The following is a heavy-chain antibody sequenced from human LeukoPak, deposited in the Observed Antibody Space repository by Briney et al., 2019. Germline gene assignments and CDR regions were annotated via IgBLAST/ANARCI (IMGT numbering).Heavy chain of an antibody. V-gene: IGHV4-59*01. D-gene: IGHD6-19*01. Sequence: SETLSLTCTVTGGSISSYYWSLIRQPPGKGLEWIGYIYYSGSTNYNPSLKSRVTISVDTSKNQFSLKLSSVTAADTAVYYCARDRAPWDSSGWSSFDYWGQGTLVTVSS. J-gene: IGHJ4*02. CDR1: GGSISSYY. CDR3: ARDRAPWDSSGWSSFDY. CDR2: IYYSGST.